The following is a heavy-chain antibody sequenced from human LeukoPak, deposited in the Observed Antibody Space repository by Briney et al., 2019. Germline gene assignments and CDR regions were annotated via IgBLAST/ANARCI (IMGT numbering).Heavy chain of an antibody. D-gene: IGHD3-10*01. CDR2: IYYSATT. J-gene: IGHJ6*04. Sequence: SETLSLTCTVSGGSMDSLYWSWHRQSPGGGLEWVGYIYYSATTNYKTSLRSRLIMTVGPSKNQFSLNLLSMTAADTAVYYCARLARLTLIRGVTGYHSLDVWGKGTKVTVSS. CDR1: GGSMDSLY. V-gene: IGHV4-59*01. CDR3: ARLARLTLIRGVTGYHSLDV.